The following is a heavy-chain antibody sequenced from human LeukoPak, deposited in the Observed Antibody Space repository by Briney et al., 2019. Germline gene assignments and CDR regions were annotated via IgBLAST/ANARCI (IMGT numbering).Heavy chain of an antibody. CDR2: TTDTGGST. D-gene: IGHD5-12*01. Sequence: GGSLRLSCAASGFIFSTNAMSWVRQAPGKGLEWVSATTDTGGSTSYADFVKGRFTISRDNSKNTLFLQMSSLRAEDTAVYHCAKDTTTTPYYYHYIDVWGRGTTVTVSS. CDR3: AKDTTTTPYYYHYIDV. CDR1: GFIFSTNA. J-gene: IGHJ6*03. V-gene: IGHV3-23*01.